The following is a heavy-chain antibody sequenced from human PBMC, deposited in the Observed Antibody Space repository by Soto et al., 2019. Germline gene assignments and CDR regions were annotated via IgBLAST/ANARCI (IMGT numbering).Heavy chain of an antibody. V-gene: IGHV4-59*08. CDR2: IYYSRIT. D-gene: IGHD6-6*01. CDR1: GGSISSYY. CDR3: ARLSYSSSSNWFDP. Sequence: SETLSLTCTVSGGSISSYYWSWIRQPPGKGLKWVGYIYYSRITNYNPSLKSRVTISVATSKKQFSLKLSSVTAADTAVYYCARLSYSSSSNWFDPWGQGTLVTVSS. J-gene: IGHJ5*02.